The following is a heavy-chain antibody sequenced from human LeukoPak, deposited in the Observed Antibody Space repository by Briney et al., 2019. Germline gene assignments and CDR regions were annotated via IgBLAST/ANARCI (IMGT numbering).Heavy chain of an antibody. CDR3: ARDLFDFYSGSYYAYGY. CDR2: INSDGSST. J-gene: IGHJ4*02. CDR1: GFTFSSYW. D-gene: IGHD1-26*01. V-gene: IGHV3-74*01. Sequence: GGSLRLSCAASGFTFSSYWMHWVRQAPGKGLVWVSRINSDGSSTSYADSVKGRFTISRDNAKNTLYLQMNSLRAEDTAVYYYARDLFDFYSGSYYAYGYWGQGTLVAVSS.